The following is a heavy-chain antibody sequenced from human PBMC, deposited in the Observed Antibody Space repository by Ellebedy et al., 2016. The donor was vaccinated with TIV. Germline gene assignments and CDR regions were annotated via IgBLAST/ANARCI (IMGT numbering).Heavy chain of an antibody. CDR3: ARASVATTPPFDY. Sequence: SETLSLTCAVYGGSFSGYYWSWVRQPPGKGLEWIGEVNQSGGTNYHPSLKSRVTISIDTSKNQFSLRLSSVSAADTAVYYCARASVATTPPFDYWGQGTLVTVSS. J-gene: IGHJ4*02. CDR1: GGSFSGYY. D-gene: IGHD1-26*01. CDR2: VNQSGGT. V-gene: IGHV4-34*01.